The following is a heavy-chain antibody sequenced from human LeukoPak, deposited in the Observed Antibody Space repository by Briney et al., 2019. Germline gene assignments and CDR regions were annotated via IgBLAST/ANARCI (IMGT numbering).Heavy chain of an antibody. CDR3: XXXRRVTPLYYFDY. D-gene: IGHD4-23*01. Sequence: GGSLRLSCAASGFTFSSYAMSWVRQAPGKGLEWVSSISDSGGITFYADSVKGRFTISRDNSKNTLYLQMNSLRAEDTAVYYXXXXRRVTPLYYFDYWGQGTLATVSS. V-gene: IGHV3-23*01. J-gene: IGHJ4*02. CDR2: ISDSGGIT. CDR1: GFTFSSYA.